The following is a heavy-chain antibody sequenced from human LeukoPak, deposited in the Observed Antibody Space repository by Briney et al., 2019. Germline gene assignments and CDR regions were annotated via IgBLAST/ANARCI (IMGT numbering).Heavy chain of an antibody. J-gene: IGHJ3*02. CDR2: IYYSGST. Sequence: SQTLSLTCTVSGGSISSGGYYWSWIRQHPGKGLEWIGYIYYSGSTYYNPSLKSRVTISVDTSKNQFSLKLSSVTAADTAVYYCARDRLRGSYAPSAFDIWGQGTMVTVSS. D-gene: IGHD1-26*01. CDR3: ARDRLRGSYAPSAFDI. CDR1: GGSISSGGYY. V-gene: IGHV4-31*03.